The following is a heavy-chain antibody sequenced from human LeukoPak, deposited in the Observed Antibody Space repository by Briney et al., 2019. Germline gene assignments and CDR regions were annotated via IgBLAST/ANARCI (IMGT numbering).Heavy chain of an antibody. D-gene: IGHD2-15*01. CDR3: AKDGSYYYYYMDV. CDR1: GFTFSSYS. J-gene: IGHJ6*03. CDR2: ISSSSSYI. V-gene: IGHV3-21*01. Sequence: GGSLRLSCAASGFTFSSYSMNWVRQAPGKGLEWVSSISSSSSYIYYADSMKGRFTISRDNAKNSLYLQVNSLRAEDTAVYYCAKDGSYYYYYMDVWGKGTTVTVSS.